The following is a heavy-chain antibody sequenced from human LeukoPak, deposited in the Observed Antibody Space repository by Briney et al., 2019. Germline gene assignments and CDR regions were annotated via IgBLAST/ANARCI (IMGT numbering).Heavy chain of an antibody. Sequence: GGSLRPSCAASGFSSDDLGMTWVRQVPGKGLEWVAGINWNGASTGYADSVRGRFTISRDNAKNSLYLQMNSLRAEDTALYYCARAVCPTIKFCDSSYFMDVWGKGTTVNVS. CDR1: GFSSDDLG. CDR3: ARAVCPTIKFCDSSYFMDV. CDR2: INWNGAST. J-gene: IGHJ6*03. V-gene: IGHV3-20*04. D-gene: IGHD6-6*01.